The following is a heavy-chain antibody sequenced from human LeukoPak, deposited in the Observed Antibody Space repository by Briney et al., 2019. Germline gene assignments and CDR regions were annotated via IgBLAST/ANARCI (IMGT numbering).Heavy chain of an antibody. J-gene: IGHJ4*02. CDR1: GYTFTSYY. CDR2: INPSGGST. D-gene: IGHD6-13*01. CDR3: ASDAAGIAAAGFDY. Sequence: ASVKVSCKASGYTFTSYYMHWVRQAPGQGLEWMGIINPSGGSTSYAQKFQGRVTMTRGTSTSTAYMELRSLRSDDTAVYYCASDAAGIAAAGFDYWGQGTLVTVSS. V-gene: IGHV1-46*01.